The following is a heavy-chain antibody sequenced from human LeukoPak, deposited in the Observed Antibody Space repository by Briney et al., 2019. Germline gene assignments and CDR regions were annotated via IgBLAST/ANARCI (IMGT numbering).Heavy chain of an antibody. CDR1: GFTFSSFG. Sequence: PGGSLRLSCAASGFTFSSFGMHWARQAPGKGLEWVAFIRYDGTDKYYADPVRGRYTISRDNSKNTLYLQMNSLRPEDTAVYYCAPRVVVITAPFDYWGQGTLVTVSS. CDR2: IRYDGTDK. D-gene: IGHD2-21*01. J-gene: IGHJ4*02. CDR3: APRVVVITAPFDY. V-gene: IGHV3-30*02.